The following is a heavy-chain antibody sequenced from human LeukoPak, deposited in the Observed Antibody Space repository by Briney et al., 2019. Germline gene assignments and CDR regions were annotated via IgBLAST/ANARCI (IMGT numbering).Heavy chain of an antibody. CDR3: ARVGGSSGWYVEDYFDY. Sequence: SETLSLTCTVSGGSISSGDYYWSWIRQPAGKGLEWIGRISSSGSTNYNPSLKSRVTISVDTSKNQFSLKLSSVTAADTAVYFCARVGGSSGWYVEDYFDYWGQGTLVTVSS. D-gene: IGHD6-19*01. CDR1: GGSISSGDYY. CDR2: ISSSGST. J-gene: IGHJ4*02. V-gene: IGHV4-61*02.